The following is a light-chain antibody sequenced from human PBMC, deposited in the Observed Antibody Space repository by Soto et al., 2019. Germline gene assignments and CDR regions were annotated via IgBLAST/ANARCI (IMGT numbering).Light chain of an antibody. CDR2: GAS. CDR3: QQYSSLWT. V-gene: IGKV3-20*01. Sequence: DIVLTPSPGTLSLSPVERATLSCRASQSVSSNLAWYQQKPGQAPRLLIYGASSRATGIPNRFSGSGSGTDFTLSISRLEPEDFAVYYCQQYSSLWTFGQGTKVDIK. CDR1: QSVSSN. J-gene: IGKJ1*01.